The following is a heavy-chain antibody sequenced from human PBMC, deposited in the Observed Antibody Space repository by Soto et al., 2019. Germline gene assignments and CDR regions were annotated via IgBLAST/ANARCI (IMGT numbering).Heavy chain of an antibody. D-gene: IGHD4-4*01. CDR1: GFSISTPS. V-gene: IGHV3-48*01. CDR2: ISSGNNAI. CDR3: ARGGTVSTA. Sequence: VQLVESGGGLVQPGGSLRLSCAASGFSISTPSMNWVRQAPGKGLEWVSFISSGNNAIYYADSVKGRFKISRDIAKNSVYLQMNSLGAEDTAVYYCARGGTVSTAWGQGTRVTVPS. J-gene: IGHJ5*02.